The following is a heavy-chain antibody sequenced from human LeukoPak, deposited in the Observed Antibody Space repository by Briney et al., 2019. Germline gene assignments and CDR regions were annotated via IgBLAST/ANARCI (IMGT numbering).Heavy chain of an antibody. V-gene: IGHV3-74*01. CDR3: AAIAASATHIDY. D-gene: IGHD6-13*01. J-gene: IGHJ4*02. Sequence: GGSLRLSCATSAFSFNKYWMHWVRQAPGKGLVWVSRINIDDTSISYADSVKGRFTISRDNTKKTLYLQMSSLRAEDTAVYYCAAIAASATHIDYWGQGTLVTISS. CDR1: AFSFNKYW. CDR2: INIDDTSI.